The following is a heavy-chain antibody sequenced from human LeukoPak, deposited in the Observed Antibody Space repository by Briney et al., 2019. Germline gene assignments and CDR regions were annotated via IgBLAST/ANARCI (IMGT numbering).Heavy chain of an antibody. V-gene: IGHV4-30-2*01. CDR1: GGSISSGGYS. CDR2: IYHSGST. CDR3: ARGAQTYYDFWSGGINWFDP. Sequence: KASETLSLTCAVSGGSISSGGYSWSWIRQPPGKGLEWIGYIYHSGSTYYNPSLKSRVTISVDRSKNQFSLKLSSVTAADTAVYYCARGAQTYYDFWSGGINWFDPWGQGTLVTVSS. D-gene: IGHD3-3*01. J-gene: IGHJ5*02.